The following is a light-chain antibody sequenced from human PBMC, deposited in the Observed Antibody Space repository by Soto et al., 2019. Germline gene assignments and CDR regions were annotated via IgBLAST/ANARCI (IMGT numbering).Light chain of an antibody. V-gene: IGKV1-12*01. CDR3: QQTNSFPLT. J-gene: IGKJ4*01. CDR1: QAISSW. Sequence: DIQMTQSPSSVSASVGDRVTITCRASQAISSWFGWYQLKPGKAPKLLIYAASSLQSGVPSRFSGSGSGTDFTLTISSLQPEDFATYICQQTNSFPLTFGGGTKVEIK. CDR2: AAS.